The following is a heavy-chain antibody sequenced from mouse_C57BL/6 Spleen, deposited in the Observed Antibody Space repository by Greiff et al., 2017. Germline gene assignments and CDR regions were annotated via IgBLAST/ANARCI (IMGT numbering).Heavy chain of an antibody. CDR3: ARDEGFGAMDY. Sequence: VQLQQPGAELVKPGASVKLSCKASGYTFTSYWMHWVKQRPGQGLEWIGMIHPNSGSTNYNEKFKSKATLTVDKSSSTAYMQLSSLTSEDSAVYYCARDEGFGAMDYWGQGTSVTVSS. CDR1: GYTFTSYW. J-gene: IGHJ4*01. V-gene: IGHV1-64*01. CDR2: IHPNSGST.